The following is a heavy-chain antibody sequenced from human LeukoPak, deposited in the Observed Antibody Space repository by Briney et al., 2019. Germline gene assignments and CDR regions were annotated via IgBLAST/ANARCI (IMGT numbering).Heavy chain of an antibody. J-gene: IGHJ5*02. Sequence: GASVKVSCKASGYTFTGYYMHWVRQAPGQGLEWMGWINPNSGGTNYAQKFQGRVTMTRDTSISTAYMELSRLRSDDTAVYYCARRFIGGSSSWQKGEPNNWFDPWGQGTLVTVSS. CDR1: GYTFTGYY. CDR3: ARRFIGGSSSWQKGEPNNWFDP. D-gene: IGHD6-13*01. CDR2: INPNSGGT. V-gene: IGHV1-2*02.